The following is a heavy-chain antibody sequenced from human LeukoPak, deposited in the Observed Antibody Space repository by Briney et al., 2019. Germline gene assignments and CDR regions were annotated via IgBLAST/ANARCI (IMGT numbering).Heavy chain of an antibody. J-gene: IGHJ6*03. D-gene: IGHD3-22*01. CDR1: GFTFSSYS. Sequence: GGTLCLSCAASGFTFSSYSMNWVRQAPGKGLEWASSISSSSSYIYYSDSAKRRFTISRDNGKNSLYLQMNSLRAEDTAVYYCARGVHDSSGYYSLYWYYYMDVWGKGTTVTVSS. CDR2: ISSSSSYI. CDR3: ARGVHDSSGYYSLYWYYYMDV. V-gene: IGHV3-21*01.